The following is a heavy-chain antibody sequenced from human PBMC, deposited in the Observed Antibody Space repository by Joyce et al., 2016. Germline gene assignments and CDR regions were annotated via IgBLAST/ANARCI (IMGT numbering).Heavy chain of an antibody. CDR3: ARAADYCSGDTCYSAYYYFYMDV. D-gene: IGHD2-15*01. J-gene: IGHJ6*03. CDR1: GGAITDSNYS. CDR2: LPYSGST. V-gene: IGHV4-39*07. Sequence: QLQLQESGPGLVKPSETLSPTCTIAGGAITDSNYSWACIRQPPGNGLVWIGFLPYSGSTSYNPSLRSQVTISMYTSKTQFSLRLNSMTAADTAVYYCARAADYCSGDTCYSAYYYFYMDVWGKGTTVTVSS.